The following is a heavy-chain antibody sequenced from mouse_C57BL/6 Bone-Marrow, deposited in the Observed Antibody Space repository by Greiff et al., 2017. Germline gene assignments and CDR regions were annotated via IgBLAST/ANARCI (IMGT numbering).Heavy chain of an antibody. Sequence: VQLQQSGAELVRPGASVKLSCTASGFNIKDDYMHWVKQRPEQGLEWIGWIDPENGDTEYASKFQGKATITADTSSNTAYLQLSSLTSEDTAVYYCTRVWLDYWGQGTSVTVSS. CDR1: GFNIKDDY. CDR3: TRVWLDY. D-gene: IGHD2-10*02. V-gene: IGHV14-4*01. J-gene: IGHJ4*01. CDR2: IDPENGDT.